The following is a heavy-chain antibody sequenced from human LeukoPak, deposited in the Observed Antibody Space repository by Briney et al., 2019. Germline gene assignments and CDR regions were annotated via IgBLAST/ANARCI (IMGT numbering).Heavy chain of an antibody. D-gene: IGHD4-11*01. Sequence: SETLSLTCTVSGGPISSGSFYWSWIRQPAGKGLEWIGRIYTSGSTNYNPSLKSRVTISVDTSKNQFSLKLSSVTAADTAVYYCARVRTVAHPSWFDPWGQGTLVTVSS. J-gene: IGHJ5*02. CDR3: ARVRTVAHPSWFDP. CDR1: GGPISSGSFY. V-gene: IGHV4-61*02. CDR2: IYTSGST.